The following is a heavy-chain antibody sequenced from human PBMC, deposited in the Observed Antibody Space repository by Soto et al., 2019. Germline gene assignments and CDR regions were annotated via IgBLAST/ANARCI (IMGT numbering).Heavy chain of an antibody. D-gene: IGHD2-15*01. CDR2: IYHSGST. J-gene: IGHJ3*02. Sequence: SETLSLTCAVSSGSISSSNWWSWVRQPPGKGLEWIGEIYHSGSTNYNPSLKSRVTISVDKSKNQFSLKLSSVTAADTAVYYCARDDSSGRYCSGGSCSDAFDIWGQGTMVTVSS. CDR3: ARDDSSGRYCSGGSCSDAFDI. CDR1: SGSISSSNW. V-gene: IGHV4-4*02.